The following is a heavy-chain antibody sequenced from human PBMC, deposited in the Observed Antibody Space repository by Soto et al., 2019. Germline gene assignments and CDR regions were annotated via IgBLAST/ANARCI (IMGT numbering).Heavy chain of an antibody. Sequence: PSETLSLTCTVSGDSISSSSYYWGWIRQPPGKGLEWIGSIYYSGSTYYNPSLKSRVTISVDTSKNQFSLKLSSVTAADTAVYYCARPEAAREGFDPWGQGTLVTVSS. CDR3: ARPEAAREGFDP. CDR1: GDSISSSSYY. V-gene: IGHV4-39*01. CDR2: IYYSGST. J-gene: IGHJ5*02. D-gene: IGHD6-6*01.